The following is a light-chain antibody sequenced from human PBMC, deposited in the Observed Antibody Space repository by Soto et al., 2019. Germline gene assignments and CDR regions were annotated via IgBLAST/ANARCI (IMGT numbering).Light chain of an antibody. CDR1: QSLNSR. J-gene: IGKJ4*02. CDR2: DAS. Sequence: DVQLSLSPSTVSAYVGDRVTLTFRAAQSLNSRLAWYQHRPGKAPRLLIYDASTLESGVPSRFSGSGSGTEFTLTINNLQPDDLATYICQQYKSYTTFGRRSMLDI. CDR3: QQYKSYTT. V-gene: IGKV1-5*01.